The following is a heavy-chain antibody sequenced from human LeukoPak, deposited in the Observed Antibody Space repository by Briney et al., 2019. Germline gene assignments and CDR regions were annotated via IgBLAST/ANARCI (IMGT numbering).Heavy chain of an antibody. J-gene: IGHJ5*02. D-gene: IGHD2-2*01. V-gene: IGHV1-46*01. CDR3: ARDHVDQRSFDP. CDR1: GYIFTSYY. Sequence: ASVKVSCKAFGYIFTSYYMHWVRQAPGQGLEWMRIINPSGGSTSYAQKFQGRVTMTRDTSTSTVYMELSSLRSENTAVYYCARDHVDQRSFDPWGQGTLVTVSS. CDR2: INPSGGST.